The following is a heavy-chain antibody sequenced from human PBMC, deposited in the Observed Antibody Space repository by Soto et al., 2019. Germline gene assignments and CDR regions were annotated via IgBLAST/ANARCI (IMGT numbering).Heavy chain of an antibody. J-gene: IGHJ4*02. V-gene: IGHV3-23*01. D-gene: IGHD3-10*01. CDR3: AKNRQCRSYYESAGHYDN. Sequence: EVELLESGGGLVQPGGSLRLSCVASGFTFKNYDMRWIRQAPGKGLEWVSGISGSGGVTYYADSVKGRFTISRDNSKNTLDLQMNSLRAEDTAIYYCAKNRQCRSYYESAGHYDNWGQGTLVTVSS. CDR2: ISGSGGVT. CDR1: GFTFKNYD.